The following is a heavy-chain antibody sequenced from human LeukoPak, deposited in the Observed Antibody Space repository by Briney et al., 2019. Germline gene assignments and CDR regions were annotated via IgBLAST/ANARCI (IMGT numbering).Heavy chain of an antibody. CDR2: IIPIFGTA. CDR1: GGTFSSYA. J-gene: IGHJ4*02. Sequence: SVKVSCKASGGTFSSYAISWVRQAPGQGLEWLGGIIPIFGTANYAQKFQGRVTITTDESTSTAYMELSSLRSEDTAVYYCAIRWIVATRGFDYWGQGILVTVSS. CDR3: AIRWIVATRGFDY. V-gene: IGHV1-69*05. D-gene: IGHD5-12*01.